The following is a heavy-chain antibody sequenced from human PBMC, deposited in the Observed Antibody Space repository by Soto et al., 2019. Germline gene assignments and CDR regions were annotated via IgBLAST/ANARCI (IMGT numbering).Heavy chain of an antibody. CDR1: GFTFTDCY. J-gene: IGHJ6*02. Sequence: GGSLRLSCAASGFTFTDCYMSWIRQAPGKGLEWVSYISGSGSTIYYAASVKGRFTISRDNAKHSLYLQMNSLRTEDTAVYFCARAGMDIVVGPAASPLYYYGMDVWGQGTTVTVSS. D-gene: IGHD2-2*03. V-gene: IGHV3-11*01. CDR3: ARAGMDIVVGPAASPLYYYGMDV. CDR2: ISGSGSTI.